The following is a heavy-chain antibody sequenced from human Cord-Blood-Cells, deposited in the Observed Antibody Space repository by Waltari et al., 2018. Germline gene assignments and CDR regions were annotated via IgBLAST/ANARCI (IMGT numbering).Heavy chain of an antibody. CDR2: IIPILGIA. Sequence: QVQLVQSGAEVKKPGSSVKVSCNASGATFRRYAISWVRQAPGQGLEWMGGIIPILGIANYAQKFQGRVTITADKSTSTAYMELSSLRSEDTAVYYCARDGVNGDYWGQGTLVTVSS. D-gene: IGHD3-10*01. J-gene: IGHJ4*02. CDR1: GATFRRYA. V-gene: IGHV1-69*10. CDR3: ARDGVNGDY.